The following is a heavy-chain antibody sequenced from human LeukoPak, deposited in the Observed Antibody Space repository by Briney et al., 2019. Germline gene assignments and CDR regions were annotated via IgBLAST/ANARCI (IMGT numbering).Heavy chain of an antibody. J-gene: IGHJ2*01. Sequence: ASVKVSCKASGGTFSSYAISWVRQAPGQGLEWMGWISDYNGNTNYAQKLQGRITMTTDTSTSTAYMELRSLRSDDTAVYYCARGPGPGDGASFGYFDLWGRGTLVTVSS. CDR1: GGTFSSYA. D-gene: IGHD4-17*01. CDR2: ISDYNGNT. V-gene: IGHV1-18*01. CDR3: ARGPGPGDGASFGYFDL.